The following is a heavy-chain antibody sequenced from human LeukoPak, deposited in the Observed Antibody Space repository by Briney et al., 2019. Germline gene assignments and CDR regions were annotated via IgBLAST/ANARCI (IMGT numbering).Heavy chain of an antibody. CDR3: ARRGSNYYYYYMDV. Sequence: GASVKVSCKASGYTFTSYYMHWVRQAPGQGLEWMGWINPNSGGTNYAQKFQGRVTMTRDTSISTAYMELSRLRSDDTAVYYCARRGSNYYYYYMDVWGKGTTVTVSS. J-gene: IGHJ6*03. D-gene: IGHD3-10*01. CDR1: GYTFTSYY. V-gene: IGHV1-2*02. CDR2: INPNSGGT.